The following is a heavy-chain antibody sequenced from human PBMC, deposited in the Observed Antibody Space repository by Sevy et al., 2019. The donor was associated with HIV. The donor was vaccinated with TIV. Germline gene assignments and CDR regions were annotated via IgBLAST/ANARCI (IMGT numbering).Heavy chain of an antibody. CDR1: GGSISSYY. CDR3: ARTYENYQDTTGYELSFDI. J-gene: IGHJ3*02. Sequence: SETLSLTCTVSGGSISSYYWSWIRQPPGKGLEWIGYVYYSWTTNYNPSLKSRVTLSVDTSKNQFSPKLRSVTAADTAVYFCARTYENYQDTTGYELSFDIWGQGTMVTVSS. D-gene: IGHD3-22*01. CDR2: VYYSWTT. V-gene: IGHV4-59*01.